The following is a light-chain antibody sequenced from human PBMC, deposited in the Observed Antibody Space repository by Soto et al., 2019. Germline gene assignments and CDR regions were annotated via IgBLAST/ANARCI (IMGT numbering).Light chain of an antibody. CDR2: QAS. CDR3: QQYNTYRT. CDR1: QSVSNS. J-gene: IGKJ1*01. Sequence: DIQMTQSPSTLSASVGDRVTITCRASQSVSNSLAWYQQRPGIAPKLLIYQASSLETGVPSRFSGSGSGTEFTLTTISLQPDDFATYYCQQYNTYRTCGQGTKEEI. V-gene: IGKV1-5*03.